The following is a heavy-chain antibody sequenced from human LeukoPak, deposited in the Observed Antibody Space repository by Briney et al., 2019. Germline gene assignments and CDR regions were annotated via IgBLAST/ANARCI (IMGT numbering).Heavy chain of an antibody. CDR1: GYTFTSYG. J-gene: IGHJ4*02. Sequence: ASVKVSCKASGYTFTSYGISWVRQAPGQGLEWMGWISAYNGNTNYAQKLQGRVTMTTDTSTSTAYMELRSLRSDETAVYYCARVRVYYYDSSGYLSDYWGQGTLVTVSS. CDR3: ARVRVYYYDSSGYLSDY. CDR2: ISAYNGNT. D-gene: IGHD3-22*01. V-gene: IGHV1-18*01.